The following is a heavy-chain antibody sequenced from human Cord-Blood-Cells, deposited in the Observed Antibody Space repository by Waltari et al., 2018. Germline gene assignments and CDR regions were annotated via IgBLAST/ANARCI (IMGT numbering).Heavy chain of an antibody. Sequence: QLQLQESCPGLVQPSDPLSPPCTVPDASIRSSSYYCAWIRQPPGKGREWIGSIYYSGSTYYNPSLKSRVTISVDTSKNQFSLKLSYVTAADTAVYYCARLPWGDGYEGYWGQGTLVTVSS. D-gene: IGHD5-12*01. CDR2: IYYSGST. CDR1: DASIRSSSYY. J-gene: IGHJ4*02. CDR3: ARLPWGDGYEGY. V-gene: IGHV4-39*01.